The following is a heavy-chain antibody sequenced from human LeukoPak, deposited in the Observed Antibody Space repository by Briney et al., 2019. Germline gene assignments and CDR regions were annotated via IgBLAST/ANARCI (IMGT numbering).Heavy chain of an antibody. CDR1: GFTFSTFRSCA. D-gene: IGHD3-22*01. V-gene: IGHV3-23*01. J-gene: IGHJ4*02. CDR3: AREDLYYYDSSGYYSDRGFDY. Sequence: GGSLRLSCASSGFTFSTFRSCAMSWVRQAPGKELEWVSRISGSGGTTYYADSVKGRFTISRDNAKNSLYLQMNSLRAEDTAVYYCAREDLYYYDSSGYYSDRGFDYWGQGTLVTVSS. CDR2: ISGSGGTT.